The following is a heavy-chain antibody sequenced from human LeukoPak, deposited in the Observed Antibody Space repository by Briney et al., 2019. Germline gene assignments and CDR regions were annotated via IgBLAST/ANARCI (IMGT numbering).Heavy chain of an antibody. CDR1: GFTFSSYG. D-gene: IGHD4-17*01. V-gene: IGHV3-33*01. CDR2: IWYDGSNK. Sequence: GGSLRLSCAASGFTFSSYGMHWVRQAPGKGLEWVAVIWYDGSNKYYADSVKGRFTISRDNSKNTLYLQMNSLRAEDTAVYYCARLPTLYDYGDYADYWGQGTLVTVSS. J-gene: IGHJ4*02. CDR3: ARLPTLYDYGDYADY.